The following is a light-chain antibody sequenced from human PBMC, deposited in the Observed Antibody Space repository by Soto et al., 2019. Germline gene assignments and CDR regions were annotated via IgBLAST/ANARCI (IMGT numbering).Light chain of an antibody. Sequence: QSVLTQPASVSGSPGQSITISRTGTSSDVGGYNYVSWYQQHPGKAPKLMIYDVRNRPSGVSNRFSGSKSVNTASLTISGLQAEDEADYYCSSYTTISIYVFGTGTKVTV. CDR3: SSYTTISIYV. CDR1: SSDVGGYNY. V-gene: IGLV2-14*01. CDR2: DVR. J-gene: IGLJ1*01.